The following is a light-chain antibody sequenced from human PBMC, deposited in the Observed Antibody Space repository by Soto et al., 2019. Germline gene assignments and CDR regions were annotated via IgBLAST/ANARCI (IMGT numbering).Light chain of an antibody. CDR2: VAS. CDR3: QQFNNYPHT. J-gene: IGKJ2*01. V-gene: IGKV1-6*01. Sequence: IQMTQSPSSLSASLRDRVTITCRASRYIRTALSWYQHRPGQAPKVLICVASSLQSGVPSRFSGSGYGTDFTLTISSLQPEDFATYYCQQFNNYPHTFGQGTKVDIK. CDR1: RYIRTA.